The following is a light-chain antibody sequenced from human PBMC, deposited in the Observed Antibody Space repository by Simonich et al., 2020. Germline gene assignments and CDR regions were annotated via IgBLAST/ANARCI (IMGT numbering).Light chain of an antibody. V-gene: IGKV1-NL1*01. J-gene: IGKJ5*01. Sequence: DIQLTQSPSSLSASVGDRVTITCRASQGISNSLAWYQQKPGKAPKLLLYAASRWESGVPSRFSGSGSGTDYTLTISSLQPEDFATYYCQPYYSTPITFGQGTRLEIK. CDR3: QPYYSTPIT. CDR2: AAS. CDR1: QGISNS.